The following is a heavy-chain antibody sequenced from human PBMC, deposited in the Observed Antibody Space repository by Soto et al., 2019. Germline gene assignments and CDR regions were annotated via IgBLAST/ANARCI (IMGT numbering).Heavy chain of an antibody. J-gene: IGHJ5*02. V-gene: IGHV4-31*03. D-gene: IGHD1-26*01. CDR2: IYYSGST. CDR1: GGSISSGGYY. CDR3: ARGHGGGSYSGNWFDP. Sequence: QVQLQESGPGLVKPSQTLSHTCTVSGGSISSGGYYWSWIRQHPGKGLEWIGYIYYSGSTYYNPSLKSRVTISVDTSKNQFSLKLSSVTAADTAVYYCARGHGGGSYSGNWFDPWGQGTLVTVSS.